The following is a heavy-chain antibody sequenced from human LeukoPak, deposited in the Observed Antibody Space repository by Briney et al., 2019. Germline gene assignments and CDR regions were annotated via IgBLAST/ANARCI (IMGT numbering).Heavy chain of an antibody. CDR1: GSISSYY. CDR3: ARGGGCSDTSRYNFDY. Sequence: PSETLSLICTVSGSISSYYWSWIRQSAGKGLEWIGRIYTSGSTNYSPSLKSRVTMSVDTSKNQFSLQLRSLTAADTAVYYCARGGGCSDTSRYNFDYWGQGTLVTVSS. J-gene: IGHJ4*02. D-gene: IGHD2-2*02. V-gene: IGHV4-4*07. CDR2: IYTSGST.